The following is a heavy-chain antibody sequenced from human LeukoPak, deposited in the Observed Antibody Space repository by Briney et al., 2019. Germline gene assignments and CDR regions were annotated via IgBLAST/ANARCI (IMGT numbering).Heavy chain of an antibody. CDR2: IYTTGST. CDR3: ATWRGYYYGMDV. V-gene: IGHV4-61*02. J-gene: IGHJ6*02. Sequence: PSQTLSLTCTVSGGSISSGSYYWSWIRQPAGKGLEWIGRIYTTGSTNYNPSLKSRVTISVDTSKNQFSLKLSSVTAADTAVYYCATWRGYYYGMDVWGQGTTVTVSS. D-gene: IGHD3-10*01. CDR1: GGSISSGSYY.